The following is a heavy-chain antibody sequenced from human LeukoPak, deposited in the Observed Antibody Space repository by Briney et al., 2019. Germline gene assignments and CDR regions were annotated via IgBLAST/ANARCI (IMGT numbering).Heavy chain of an antibody. Sequence: GGSLRLSCAASGFTFSSYAMSWVRQAPGKGLEWVSAISGSGDSTYYTDSVKGRFTVSRDNSKNTLYLQTNSLRAEDAAIYYCAKFSPTGRSFDYWGQGTLVTVSS. CDR2: ISGSGDST. CDR1: GFTFSSYA. CDR3: AKFSPTGRSFDY. V-gene: IGHV3-23*01. J-gene: IGHJ4*02. D-gene: IGHD4-17*01.